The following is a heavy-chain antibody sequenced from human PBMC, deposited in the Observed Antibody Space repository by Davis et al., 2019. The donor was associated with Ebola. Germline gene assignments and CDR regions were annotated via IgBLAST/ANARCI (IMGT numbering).Heavy chain of an antibody. J-gene: IGHJ5*02. Sequence: SETLSLTCTVSGGSISSSSYYWGWIRQPPGKGLEWIGSIYYSGSTYYNPSLKSRVTISVDTSKNQFSLKLTSVTAADTAVYYCARGLGMGWFDPWGQGTLVTVSS. CDR3: ARGLGMGWFDP. V-gene: IGHV4-39*01. CDR1: GGSISSSSYY. CDR2: IYYSGST. D-gene: IGHD6-13*01.